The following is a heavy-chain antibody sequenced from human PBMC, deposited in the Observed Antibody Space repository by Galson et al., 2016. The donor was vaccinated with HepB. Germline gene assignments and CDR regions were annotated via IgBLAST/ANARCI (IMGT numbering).Heavy chain of an antibody. V-gene: IGHV3-23*01. Sequence: SLRLSCAASGFTFSNYAMSWVRQAPGKGLEWVSAISGSGGSPYYADSVKGRFTISRDNSKNTLYLQMNSLRVEDTALYYCAKDTRSGFISRWFDPWGQGTLVTVSS. J-gene: IGHJ5*02. CDR3: AKDTRSGFISRWFDP. D-gene: IGHD3-3*01. CDR1: GFTFSNYA. CDR2: ISGSGGSP.